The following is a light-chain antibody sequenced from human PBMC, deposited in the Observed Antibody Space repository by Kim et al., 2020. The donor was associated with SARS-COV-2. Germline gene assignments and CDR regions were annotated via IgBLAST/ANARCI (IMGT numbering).Light chain of an antibody. CDR2: DAS. V-gene: IGKV3-11*01. J-gene: IGKJ4*01. Sequence: EIVLTQSPATLSLSPGERATLSCRASQSVSSYLAWYQQKPGQAPRLLIYDASNRATGIPARFSGSVSGIDFTLTISSLEPEDFAVYYCQQRSNWPLLTFGGGTKLEI. CDR3: QQRSNWPLLT. CDR1: QSVSSY.